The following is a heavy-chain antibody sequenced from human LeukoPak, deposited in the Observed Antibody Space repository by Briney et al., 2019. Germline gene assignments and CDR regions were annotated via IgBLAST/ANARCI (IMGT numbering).Heavy chain of an antibody. J-gene: IGHJ4*02. CDR2: IWYDGTNK. CDR3: ARDTCGGDCYSIPY. CDR1: GFTFTIYG. V-gene: IGHV3-33*01. Sequence: PGRSLRLSCAASGFTFTIYGMHWVRQAPGKGLEWVAVIWYDGTNKYYADSVKGRFTISRENSKNTLYLQMNSLRAEDTAVYYCARDTCGGDCYSIPYWGQGTLVTVSS. D-gene: IGHD2-21*02.